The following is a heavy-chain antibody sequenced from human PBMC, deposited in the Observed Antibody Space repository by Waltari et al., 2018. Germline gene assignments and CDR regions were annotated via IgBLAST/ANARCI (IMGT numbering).Heavy chain of an antibody. D-gene: IGHD4-17*01. J-gene: IGHJ4*02. CDR3: ARDYPSTVEEDFDY. V-gene: IGHV1-2*02. Sequence: VQSGAELKKPGASVKVSCKTSGYSLIGDYLHWVRQAPGQGLEWMGWISPHSGDTNYAQKFQGRVTMTRDTSINTVHMELTSLRSDDTAVYYCARDYPSTVEEDFDYWGQGTRVTVSS. CDR1: GYSLIGDY. CDR2: ISPHSGDT.